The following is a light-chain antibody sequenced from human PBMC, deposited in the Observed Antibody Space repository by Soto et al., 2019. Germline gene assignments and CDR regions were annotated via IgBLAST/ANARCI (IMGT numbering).Light chain of an antibody. Sequence: QAVVTQPASVSGSPGQSITISCTGTSSDVGAYNYVSWYQQLPGKAPKLMIFDVSNRPSGGSTRYSGSKSGNTASLTISGLQAEDEADYYCSSYTTATTRVFGGGTKVTVL. V-gene: IGLV2-14*01. CDR2: DVS. J-gene: IGLJ3*02. CDR1: SSDVGAYNY. CDR3: SSYTTATTRV.